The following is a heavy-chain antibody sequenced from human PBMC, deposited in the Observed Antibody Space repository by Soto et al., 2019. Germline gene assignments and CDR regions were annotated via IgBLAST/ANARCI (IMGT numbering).Heavy chain of an antibody. J-gene: IGHJ4*02. CDR1: GGSISSGGYS. D-gene: IGHD2-2*01. CDR2: IYHSGST. CDR3: ARGSTSVQDLDY. V-gene: IGHV4-30-2*01. Sequence: QLQLQESGSGLVKPSQTLSLTCAVSGGSISSGGYSWSWIRQPPGKGLEWIGYIYHSGSTYYNPSLKRRVTVSVDRSKNQFCLKLSSVTAADTAVYYCARGSTSVQDLDYWGQGSLVTVSS.